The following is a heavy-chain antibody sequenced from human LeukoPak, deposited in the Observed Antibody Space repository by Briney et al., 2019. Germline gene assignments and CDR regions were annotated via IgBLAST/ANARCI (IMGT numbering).Heavy chain of an antibody. CDR2: IKSDGSNA. D-gene: IGHD6-13*01. CDR3: ARVTTGYSSSWFFAEYPRNYYYYMDV. V-gene: IGHV3-74*01. CDR1: GFSFSTSW. Sequence: PGGSMRLSCAASGFSFSTSWMHWVRQGPGKGLVWVSRIKSDGSNAYYADYVKGRFTTSRDNTRNTLYLQMNILKTEDTAVYYCARVTTGYSSSWFFAEYPRNYYYYMDVWGKGTTVTVSS. J-gene: IGHJ6*03.